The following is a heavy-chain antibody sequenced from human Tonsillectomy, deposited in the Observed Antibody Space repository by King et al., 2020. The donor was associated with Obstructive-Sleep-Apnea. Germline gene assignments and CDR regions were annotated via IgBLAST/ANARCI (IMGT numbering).Heavy chain of an antibody. V-gene: IGHV3-23*04. CDR1: GFTFSSYA. CDR2: ISGSGGST. CDR3: AKDFELEYDSSGYYPDY. Sequence: VQLVESGGGLVQPGGSLRLSCAASGFTFSSYAMSWVRQAPGKGLEWVSAISGSGGSTYYADSVKGRFTISRDNSKNTLYLQMNSLRAEDTAVYYCAKDFELEYDSSGYYPDYWGQGTLVTVSS. J-gene: IGHJ4*02. D-gene: IGHD3-22*01.